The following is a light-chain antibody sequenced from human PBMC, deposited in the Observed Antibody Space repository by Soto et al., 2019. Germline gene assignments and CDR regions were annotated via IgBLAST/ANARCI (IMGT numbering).Light chain of an antibody. J-gene: IGLJ1*01. CDR2: DVS. Sequence: QSALTQPASVSGSPGQSITISCTGTSSDVGGSNYVSWYQQHPGKAPKLIISDVSYRPSGVSNRFSGSKSGNTASLTISGLQVEDEADDYCSSYTSSSTYVFGTGTKVTVL. CDR3: SSYTSSSTYV. CDR1: SSDVGGSNY. V-gene: IGLV2-14*01.